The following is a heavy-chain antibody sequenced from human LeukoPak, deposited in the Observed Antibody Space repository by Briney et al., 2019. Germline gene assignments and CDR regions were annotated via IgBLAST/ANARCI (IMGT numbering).Heavy chain of an antibody. V-gene: IGHV3-30*18. J-gene: IGHJ6*02. CDR1: GFTFSSYG. CDR2: ISYDGSNK. CDR3: AKQWDYGMDV. D-gene: IGHD1-26*01. Sequence: GGSLRLPCAASGFTFSSYGMHWVRQAPGKGLEWVAVISYDGSNKYYADSVKGRFTISRDNSKNTLYLQMNSLRAEDTAVYYCAKQWDYGMDVWGQGTTVTVSS.